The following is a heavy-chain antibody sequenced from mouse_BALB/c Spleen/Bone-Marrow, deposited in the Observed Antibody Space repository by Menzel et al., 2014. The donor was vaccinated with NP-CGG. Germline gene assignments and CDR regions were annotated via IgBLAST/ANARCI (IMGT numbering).Heavy chain of an antibody. D-gene: IGHD2-3*01. CDR1: GYTFTSYW. V-gene: IGHV1-69*02. CDR2: IDPSDSYT. J-gene: IGHJ3*01. CDR3: ARYGGYFPWCAY. Sequence: QVQLKQSGAELVKPGASVKLSCKASGYTFTSYWMHWVKQRPGQGLEWIGEIDPSDSYTNYNQKFKGKATLTVDKSSSTAYMQLSSLTSEDSAVYYCARYGGYFPWCAYWGQGTLVTVSA.